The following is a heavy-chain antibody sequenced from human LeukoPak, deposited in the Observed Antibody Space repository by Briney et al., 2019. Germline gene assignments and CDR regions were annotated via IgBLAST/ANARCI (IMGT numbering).Heavy chain of an antibody. CDR3: ARAHSGYSYWCFDL. CDR2: IYSGGST. V-gene: IGHV3-53*01. D-gene: IGHD5-12*01. Sequence: GGSLRLSCAASGFTVSSNYMSWVRQAPGKGLEWVSVIYSGGSTYYADSVKGRFTISRDNSKNTLYLQMNSLRAEDTAVYYCARAHSGYSYWCFDLWGRGTLVTVSS. CDR1: GFTVSSNY. J-gene: IGHJ2*01.